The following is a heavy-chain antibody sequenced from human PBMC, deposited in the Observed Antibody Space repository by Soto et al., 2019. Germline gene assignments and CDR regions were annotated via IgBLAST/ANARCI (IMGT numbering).Heavy chain of an antibody. CDR1: GFTFSSYG. CDR3: AKERGGGEAGTFFVVVSYFDY. D-gene: IGHD2-21*01. V-gene: IGHV3-30*18. Sequence: QVQLVESGGGVVQPGRSLRLSCAASGFTFSSYGMHWVRQAPGKGLEWVAVISYDGSNKYYADSVKGRFTISRDNSKNTRYLQMNSLRAEDTAVYYCAKERGGGEAGTFFVVVSYFDYWGQGTLVTVSS. CDR2: ISYDGSNK. J-gene: IGHJ4*02.